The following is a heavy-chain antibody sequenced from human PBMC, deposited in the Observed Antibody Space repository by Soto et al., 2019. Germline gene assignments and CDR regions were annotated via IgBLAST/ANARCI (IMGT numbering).Heavy chain of an antibody. J-gene: IGHJ6*02. CDR1: GGSISSYY. Sequence: QVQLQESGPGLVKPSETLSLTCTVSGGSISSYYWSWIRQPPGKGLEWIGYIYYSGSTNYNPSLKSRVTISVDTSKNQFSLKLSSVTAADTAVYYCARSSSYYYGMDVWGQGTTVTVSS. D-gene: IGHD6-19*01. V-gene: IGHV4-59*01. CDR3: ARSSSYYYGMDV. CDR2: IYYSGST.